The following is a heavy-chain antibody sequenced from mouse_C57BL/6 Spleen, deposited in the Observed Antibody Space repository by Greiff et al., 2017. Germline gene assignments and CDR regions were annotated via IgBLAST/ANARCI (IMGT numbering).Heavy chain of an antibody. D-gene: IGHD2-4*01. CDR3: ARTSDYDGYWYFDG. CDR2: IDPEDGET. V-gene: IGHV14-2*01. CDR1: GFNIKDYY. J-gene: IGHJ1*03. Sequence: VQLQQSGAELVKPGASVKLSCTASGFNIKDYYMHWVKQRTEQGLEWIGRIDPEDGETKYAPKFPGKATITADTSSNTAYLQLSSLTSEDTAVYYCARTSDYDGYWYFDGWGTGTTVTVAS.